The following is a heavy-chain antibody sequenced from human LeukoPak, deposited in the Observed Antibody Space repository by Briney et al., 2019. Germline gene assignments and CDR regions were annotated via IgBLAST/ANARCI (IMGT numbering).Heavy chain of an antibody. CDR1: GFTFSSYG. Sequence: GGSLRLSCAASGFTFSSYGMHWVRQAPGKGLEWVAFIRYDGSNKYYADSVKGRFTISRDNSKNTLYLQMNSLRAEDTAVYYCAKDGRGLRFLEWLADLQYNWFDPWGQGTLVTVSS. V-gene: IGHV3-30*02. CDR2: IRYDGSNK. D-gene: IGHD3-3*01. J-gene: IGHJ5*02. CDR3: AKDGRGLRFLEWLADLQYNWFDP.